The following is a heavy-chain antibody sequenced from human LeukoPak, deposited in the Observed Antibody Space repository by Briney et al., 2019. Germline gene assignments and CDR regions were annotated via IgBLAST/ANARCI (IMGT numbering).Heavy chain of an antibody. D-gene: IGHD5-18*01. CDR1: GFTISNYA. V-gene: IGHV3-23*01. Sequence: GGSLRLSCAVSGFTISNYAMSWVRQAPGKGLEWVSAMSGSGGNIYYADSVKGRFTISRDNSKNTLYLQMNSLRAEDTAVYYCAKVKFGGYGDYFDYWGQGTLVTVSS. CDR3: AKVKFGGYGDYFDY. J-gene: IGHJ4*02. CDR2: MSGSGGNI.